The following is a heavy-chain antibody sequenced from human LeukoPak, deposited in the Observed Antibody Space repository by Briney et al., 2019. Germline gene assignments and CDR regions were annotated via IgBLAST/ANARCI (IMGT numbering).Heavy chain of an antibody. CDR2: ISSSSSYI. CDR3: ARVGYCSSTSCFDY. Sequence: KPGGSLRLSCAASGFTFSSYSMNWVRQAPGKGLEWVSSISSSSSYIYYADSVKGRFAISRDNAKNSLYLQMNSLRAEDTAVYYCARVGYCSSTSCFDYWGQGTLVTVSS. V-gene: IGHV3-21*01. CDR1: GFTFSSYS. J-gene: IGHJ4*02. D-gene: IGHD2-2*01.